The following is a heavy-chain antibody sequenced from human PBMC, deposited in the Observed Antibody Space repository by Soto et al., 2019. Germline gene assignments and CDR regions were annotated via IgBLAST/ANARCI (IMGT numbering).Heavy chain of an antibody. CDR2: ISSSGDII. D-gene: IGHD3-22*01. Sequence: PGVSLRLSWVVSGFTFSDYYMSWIRQAPGKGLEWVSYISSSGDIIYYADSVKGRFTISRDNAKNSLYLQMNSLRAEDTAVYYCARDLGYYASDGYFDYWGQGTLVTVPS. V-gene: IGHV3-11*01. CDR1: GFTFSDYY. CDR3: ARDLGYYASDGYFDY. J-gene: IGHJ4*02.